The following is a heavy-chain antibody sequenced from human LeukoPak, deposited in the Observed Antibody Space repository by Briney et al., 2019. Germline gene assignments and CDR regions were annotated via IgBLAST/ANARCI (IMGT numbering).Heavy chain of an antibody. CDR2: IKQDGSET. V-gene: IGHV3-7*01. Sequence: GGSLRLSCAASGFTFINYWMGWVRQAPGKGLEWVANIKQDGSETYYVDSVRGRFTISRDNAKNSLYLQMNSLRAEDTAVYYCARWGYTNGWYYFENWGQGTLVTVSS. D-gene: IGHD6-19*01. CDR3: ARWGYTNGWYYFEN. J-gene: IGHJ4*02. CDR1: GFTFINYW.